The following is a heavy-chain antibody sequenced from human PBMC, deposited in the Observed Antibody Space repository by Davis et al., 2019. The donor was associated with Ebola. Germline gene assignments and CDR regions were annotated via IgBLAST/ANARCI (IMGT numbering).Heavy chain of an antibody. V-gene: IGHV3-7*01. J-gene: IGHJ4*02. CDR3: ARDSTWSYSD. Sequence: PGGSLRLSCAASGFTFSSFWMSWVRQAPGKGLEWVANINQDGSDKSYVDSVKGRFTISRDNAKDSLYLQMNSLRAEDTAVYYCARDSTWSYSDWGQGILVTVSS. CDR2: INQDGSDK. CDR1: GFTFSSFW. D-gene: IGHD2-15*01.